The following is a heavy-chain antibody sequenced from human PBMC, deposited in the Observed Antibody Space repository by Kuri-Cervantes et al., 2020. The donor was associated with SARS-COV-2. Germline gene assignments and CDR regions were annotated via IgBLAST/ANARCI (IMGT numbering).Heavy chain of an antibody. CDR1: GLSLSTSGAG. CDR2: IYWNDDK. J-gene: IGHJ4*02. CDR3: AHRTEGGDYFDY. V-gene: IGHV2-5*01. Sequence: SGPTLVKPTQTLTLTCTFSGLSLSTSGAGVGWIRQPPGKALEWLALIYWNDDKRYSPSLKSRLTITKDTSKTQVVLTMTNMDPVDTATYYCAHRTEGGDYFDYWGQGTLVTVSS. D-gene: IGHD1-14*01.